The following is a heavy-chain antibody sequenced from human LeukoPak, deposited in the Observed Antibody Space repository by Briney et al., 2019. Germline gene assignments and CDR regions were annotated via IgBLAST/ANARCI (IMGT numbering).Heavy chain of an antibody. J-gene: IGHJ5*02. CDR1: GGSISSGDYY. V-gene: IGHV4-30-4*01. Sequence: SQTLSLTCTVSGGSISSGDYYWRWIRQPPGKGLEWIAYMYYSGSTYYNPSLKSRVTKSADTSKNQLSLKLSSVTAADTAVYYCARPYYYDSRIDPWGQGILVTVSS. D-gene: IGHD3-22*01. CDR2: MYYSGST. CDR3: ARPYYYDSRIDP.